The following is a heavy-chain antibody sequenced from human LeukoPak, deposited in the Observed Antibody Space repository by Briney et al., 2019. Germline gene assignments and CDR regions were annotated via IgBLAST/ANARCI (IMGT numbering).Heavy chain of an antibody. D-gene: IGHD6-13*01. Sequence: PGGSLRLSCAASGFTFSSYAMSWVRQAPGEGLEWVANIRQDGLAKNYVDSVKGRFTVSRDNAKKSLYLQMNGLRAEDTAVYYCAPPPIAATGNWGQGTLVTVSS. V-gene: IGHV3-7*01. J-gene: IGHJ4*02. CDR3: APPPIAATGN. CDR1: GFTFSSYA. CDR2: IRQDGLAK.